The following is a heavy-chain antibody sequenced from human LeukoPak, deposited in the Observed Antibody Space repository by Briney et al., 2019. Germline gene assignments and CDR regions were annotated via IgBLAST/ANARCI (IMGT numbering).Heavy chain of an antibody. Sequence: LPGGSLRLSCAASGFTFSSYAMSWVRQAPGKGLEWVSAISGSGGSTYYADSVKGRFSMSRANSKNTVHLKMNSLTAEDTAVYYCAKDLPPNRGSYLFDYWGQGTLVTVSS. CDR3: AKDLPPNRGSYLFDY. V-gene: IGHV3-23*01. J-gene: IGHJ4*02. D-gene: IGHD1-26*01. CDR2: ISGSGGST. CDR1: GFTFSSYA.